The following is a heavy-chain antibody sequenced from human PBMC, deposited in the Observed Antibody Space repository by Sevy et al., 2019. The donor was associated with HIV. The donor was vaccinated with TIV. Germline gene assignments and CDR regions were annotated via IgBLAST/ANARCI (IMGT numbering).Heavy chain of an antibody. CDR1: GFTFSSYW. D-gene: IGHD5-12*01. J-gene: IGHJ6*02. CDR2: IKQDGSEK. CDR3: AREGNVDMIYYYYGMDV. Sequence: GGSLRLSCAASGFTFSSYWMSWVRQAPGKGLEWVANIKQDGSEKYYVDSVKGRCTISRDKAKNTLYLQMNCRRAEDTAVYYCAREGNVDMIYYYYGMDVWGQGTTVTVSS. V-gene: IGHV3-7*01.